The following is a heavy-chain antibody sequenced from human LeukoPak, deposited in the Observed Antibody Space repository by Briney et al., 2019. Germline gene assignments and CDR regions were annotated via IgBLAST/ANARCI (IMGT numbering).Heavy chain of an antibody. V-gene: IGHV4-59*01. CDR3: ARALWTYGSGSYYYYYYMDV. Sequence: SETLSLTCTVSGGSISSYYWSWLRQPPGKGLEWIEYIYYSGSTNYYPSIESRVNISVDSSKNQFSLKLSSVTAADTAVYYCARALWTYGSGSYYYYYYMDVWGKGTTVTVSS. D-gene: IGHD3-10*01. CDR1: GGSISSYY. J-gene: IGHJ6*03. CDR2: IYYSGST.